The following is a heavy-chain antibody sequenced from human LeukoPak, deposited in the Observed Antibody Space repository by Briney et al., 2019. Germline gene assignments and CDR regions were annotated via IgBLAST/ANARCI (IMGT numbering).Heavy chain of an antibody. Sequence: PETLSLTCAAYSGSFSGYYWSWIRQPPGKGLEWIGEINHSGSTNYNPSLKSRVTISVDTSKNQFSLKLSSVTAADTAVYYCARGVSYYGSGSYYMYNWFDPWGQGTLVTVSS. J-gene: IGHJ5*02. V-gene: IGHV4-34*01. CDR2: INHSGST. CDR1: SGSFSGYY. CDR3: ARGVSYYGSGSYYMYNWFDP. D-gene: IGHD3-10*01.